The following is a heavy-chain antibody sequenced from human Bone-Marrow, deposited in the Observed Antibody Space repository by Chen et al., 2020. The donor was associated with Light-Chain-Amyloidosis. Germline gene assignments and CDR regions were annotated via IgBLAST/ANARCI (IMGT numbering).Heavy chain of an antibody. Sequence: EVQLEQSGPEVKKPGESLKTSGKGSGYTFPNYWIGWVRQMPGKGLEWIGVIYPDDSDARYSPSFEGQVTISADKSITTAYLQWRSLKASDTAMYYCARRRDGYNFDYWGQGTLVTVSS. CDR1: GYTFPNYW. CDR2: IYPDDSDA. V-gene: IGHV5-51*01. CDR3: ARRRDGYNFDY. D-gene: IGHD5-12*01. J-gene: IGHJ4*02.